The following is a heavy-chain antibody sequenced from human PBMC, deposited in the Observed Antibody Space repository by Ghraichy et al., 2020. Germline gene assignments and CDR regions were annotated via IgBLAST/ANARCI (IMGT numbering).Heavy chain of an antibody. J-gene: IGHJ5*02. Sequence: GGSLRLSCEVSGFMFRNYAMQWVRQAPGKGLEWVAVISSDGGSKDYADSVRGRFTISRDYSRNTLYLEMNSLRADDTAVYHCARIRSAALDQWGQGTQVTFSS. V-gene: IGHV3-30*11. CDR2: ISSDGGSK. CDR3: ARIRSAALDQ. CDR1: GFMFRNYA. D-gene: IGHD6-13*01.